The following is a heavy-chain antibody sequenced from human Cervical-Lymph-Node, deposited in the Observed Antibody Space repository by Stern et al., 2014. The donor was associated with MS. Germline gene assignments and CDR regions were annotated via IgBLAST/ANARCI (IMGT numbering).Heavy chain of an antibody. Sequence: QFQLVQSGAEVQKPGSSVKVSCRASGGTFRSFDISWVRQAPGQGLEWMGGIIPIIGTANYAQKYQGRVTITADESTSTAYMELSSLRSEDTAIYYCALGGFGHYFEYWGQGTLVTVSS. CDR3: ALGGFGHYFEY. CDR2: IIPIIGTA. D-gene: IGHD3-10*01. CDR1: GGTFRSFD. J-gene: IGHJ4*02. V-gene: IGHV1-69*01.